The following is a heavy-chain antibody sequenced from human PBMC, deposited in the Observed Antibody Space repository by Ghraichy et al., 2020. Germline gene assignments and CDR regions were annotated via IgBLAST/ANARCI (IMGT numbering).Heavy chain of an antibody. V-gene: IGHV6-1*01. CDR2: TYYRSMWYN. D-gene: IGHD1-26*01. CDR1: GDSVSGNYVS. J-gene: IGHJ4*02. CDR3: ARGSGSRAVDFDY. Sequence: SQTLSLTCAISGDSVSGNYVSWNWIRQSPSRGLEWLGRTYYRSMWYNDYAVSVNGRITISPDTSKNQFSLQLNSVTPEDTAVYYCARGSGSRAVDFDYWGQGTLVTVSS.